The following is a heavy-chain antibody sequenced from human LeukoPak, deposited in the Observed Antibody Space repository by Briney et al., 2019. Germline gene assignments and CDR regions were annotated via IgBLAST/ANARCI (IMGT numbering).Heavy chain of an antibody. V-gene: IGHV3-33*01. CDR2: IWYDGSNK. Sequence: GGSLRLSCAASGFTFSSYGMHWVRQAPGKGLEGVAVIWYDGSNKYYADSVEGRFNISRDNSKNTLYLQMNSLRAEDTAVYYCAREYGDYVWNYYYYGMDVWGQGTTVTVSS. CDR1: GFTFSSYG. CDR3: AREYGDYVWNYYYYGMDV. J-gene: IGHJ6*02. D-gene: IGHD4-17*01.